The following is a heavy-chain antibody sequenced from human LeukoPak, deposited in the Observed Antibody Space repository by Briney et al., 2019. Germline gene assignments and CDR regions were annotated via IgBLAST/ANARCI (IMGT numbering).Heavy chain of an antibody. V-gene: IGHV4-4*02. J-gene: IGHJ4*02. Sequence: SETLSLTCAVSGGSINNYWWSWVRQPAGKGLEWIGDIYHSGKTNYNGSLKSRVTMPLDKSKNQHSLKSTPLTAADTAFYFCARHIAAAGQRGFDCWGQGTLVTVSS. CDR3: ARHIAAAGQRGFDC. D-gene: IGHD6-25*01. CDR1: GGSINNYW. CDR2: IYHSGKT.